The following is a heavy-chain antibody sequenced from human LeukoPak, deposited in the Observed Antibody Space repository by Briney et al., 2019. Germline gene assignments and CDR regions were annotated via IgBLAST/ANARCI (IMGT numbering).Heavy chain of an antibody. D-gene: IGHD1-14*01. Sequence: SETLSLTCTVSGGSISSSSRYWGWIRQPPGKGLEWIGSIYYSGSTYYNPSLKSRVTISVDTSKTQFSLKLSSVTAADTAVYYCARTWKPVPFDYWGQGTLVTVSS. CDR2: IYYSGST. CDR3: ARTWKPVPFDY. V-gene: IGHV4-39*01. J-gene: IGHJ4*02. CDR1: GGSISSSSRY.